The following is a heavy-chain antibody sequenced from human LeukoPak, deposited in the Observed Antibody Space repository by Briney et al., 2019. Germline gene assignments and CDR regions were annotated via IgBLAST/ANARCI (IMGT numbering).Heavy chain of an antibody. Sequence: GGSLRLSCAASGFTFSSYTMNWVRQAPGKGLEWVSSITGSSTYIFYADSVKGRFTVSRDNAKNSLYLQMNSLRAEDTAVYYCAREAGYCSSTSCEEDYYYYMDVWGKGTTVTVSS. CDR3: AREAGYCSSTSCEEDYYYYMDV. J-gene: IGHJ6*03. CDR2: ITGSSTYI. V-gene: IGHV3-21*01. D-gene: IGHD2-2*03. CDR1: GFTFSSYT.